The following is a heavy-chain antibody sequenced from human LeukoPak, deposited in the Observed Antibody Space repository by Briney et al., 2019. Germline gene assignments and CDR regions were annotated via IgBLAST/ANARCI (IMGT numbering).Heavy chain of an antibody. CDR3: ARANPLVGKDIVVVVAATSLHWFDP. Sequence: ASVKVSCEASGYTFTGYYMHWVRQAPGQGLEWMGWINPNSGGTNYAQKFQGRVTMTRDTSISTAYMELSRLRSDDTAVYYCARANPLVGKDIVVVVAATSLHWFDPWGQGTLVTVSS. CDR1: GYTFTGYY. V-gene: IGHV1-2*02. CDR2: INPNSGGT. J-gene: IGHJ5*02. D-gene: IGHD2-15*01.